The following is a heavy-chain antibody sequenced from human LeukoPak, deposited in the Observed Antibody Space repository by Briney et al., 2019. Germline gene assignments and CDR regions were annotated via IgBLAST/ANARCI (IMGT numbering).Heavy chain of an antibody. CDR2: INPDNGGT. D-gene: IGHD1-26*01. Sequence: ASVKVSCKASGYTFSGYYMHWVRQAPGQGLEWMGWINPDNGGTIYARSFRARVTLTRDTSLSTAYMEVGRLRSDDTAVYYCARAAYSGTFIEALDIWGQGTMVTASS. CDR1: GYTFSGYY. V-gene: IGHV1-2*02. CDR3: ARAAYSGTFIEALDI. J-gene: IGHJ3*02.